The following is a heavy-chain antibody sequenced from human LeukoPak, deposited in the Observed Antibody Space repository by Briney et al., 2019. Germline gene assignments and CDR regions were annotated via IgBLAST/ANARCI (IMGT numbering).Heavy chain of an antibody. CDR1: GYSFSTYW. J-gene: IGHJ4*02. V-gene: IGHV5-51*01. CDR3: AKGSTPSGGFCSSGSCTRFDY. D-gene: IGHD2-15*01. CDR2: IFSADSDT. Sequence: PGESLKISCKGSGYSFSTYWIAWVRQMPGKGLEWMGIIFSADSDTRYSPSFQGQVTISADKSISTAYLQWGSLKASDTAMYYCAKGSTPSGGFCSSGSCTRFDYWGQGTLVTVSS.